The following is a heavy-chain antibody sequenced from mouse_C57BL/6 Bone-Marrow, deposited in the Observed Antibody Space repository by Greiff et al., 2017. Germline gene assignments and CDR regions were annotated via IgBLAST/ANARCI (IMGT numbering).Heavy chain of an antibody. CDR2: ISDGGSST. J-gene: IGHJ4*01. V-gene: IGHV5-4*03. CDR3: AREGTGAMDY. Sequence: EVKLVESGGGLVKPGGSLKLSCAASGFTFSSYALSWVRQTPEKRLEWVATISDGGSSTYYPDNVKGRFTISRDNAKNNLYLQMSHLKSEDTAMYYCAREGTGAMDYWGQGTSVTVSS. CDR1: GFTFSSYA. D-gene: IGHD4-1*01.